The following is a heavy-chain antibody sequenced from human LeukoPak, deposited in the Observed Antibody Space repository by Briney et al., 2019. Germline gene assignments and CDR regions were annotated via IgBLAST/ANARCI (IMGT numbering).Heavy chain of an antibody. V-gene: IGHV1-2*02. CDR1: GYTFSSYG. D-gene: IGHD4-17*01. J-gene: IGHJ4*02. Sequence: ASVKVSCKASGYTFSSYGLSWVRQAPGQGLEWMGWINPNSGGTNYAQKFQGRVTMTRDTSISTAYMELSRLRSDDTAVYYCARGRNDYGDYEVDYWGQGTLVTVSS. CDR2: INPNSGGT. CDR3: ARGRNDYGDYEVDY.